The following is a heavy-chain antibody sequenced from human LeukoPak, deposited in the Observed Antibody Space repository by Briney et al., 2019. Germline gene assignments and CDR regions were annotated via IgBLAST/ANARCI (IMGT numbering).Heavy chain of an antibody. CDR3: ARVCSSCPRDYFDY. V-gene: IGHV4-39*07. Sequence: SETLSLTCTVSGGSISSSSYYWGWIRQPPGKGLEWIGEINHSGSTNYNPSLKSRVTISVDTSKNQFSLKLSSVTAADTAAYYCARVCSSCPRDYFDYWGQGTLVTVSS. J-gene: IGHJ4*02. D-gene: IGHD6-13*01. CDR1: GGSISSSSYY. CDR2: INHSGST.